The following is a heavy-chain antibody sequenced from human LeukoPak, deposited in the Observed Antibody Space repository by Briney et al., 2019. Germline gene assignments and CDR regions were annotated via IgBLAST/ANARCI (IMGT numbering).Heavy chain of an antibody. J-gene: IGHJ4*02. D-gene: IGHD3-3*01. CDR2: IYYSGST. V-gene: IGHV4-31*11. CDR1: GGSISSSNW. Sequence: SETLSLTCAVSGGSISSSNWWSWVRQHPGKGLEWIGYIYYSGSTYYNPSLKSRVTISVDTSKNQFSLKLSSVTAADTAVYYCARVQYYDFWSGYSTNTYYFDYWGQGTLVTVSS. CDR3: ARVQYYDFWSGYSTNTYYFDY.